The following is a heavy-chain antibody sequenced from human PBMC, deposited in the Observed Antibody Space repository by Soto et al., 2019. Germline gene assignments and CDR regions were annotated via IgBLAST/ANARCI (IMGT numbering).Heavy chain of an antibody. Sequence: GGSLRLSCAASGFTFSSYGMHWVRQAPGKGLEWVAVIWYDGSNKYYADSVKGRFTISRDNSKNTLYLQMNSLRAEDTAVYYCAREGQWLGYYYYGMDVWGQGTTVTVSS. J-gene: IGHJ6*02. D-gene: IGHD6-19*01. CDR3: AREGQWLGYYYYGMDV. V-gene: IGHV3-33*01. CDR1: GFTFSSYG. CDR2: IWYDGSNK.